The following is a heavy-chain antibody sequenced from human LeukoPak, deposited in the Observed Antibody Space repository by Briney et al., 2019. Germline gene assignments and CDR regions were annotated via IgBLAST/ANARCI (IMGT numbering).Heavy chain of an antibody. V-gene: IGHV3-7*01. J-gene: IGHJ6*04. CDR2: INQDGSEK. CDR3: SRALEV. Sequence: GGSLRLSCAASGFTFSSYGMHWVRQAPGKGLEWVANINQDGSEKYFVDSVKGRFTISRDNAKNSLYLQMNSLRAEDTAVYYCSRALEVWGKGTTVTVSS. CDR1: GFTFSSYG.